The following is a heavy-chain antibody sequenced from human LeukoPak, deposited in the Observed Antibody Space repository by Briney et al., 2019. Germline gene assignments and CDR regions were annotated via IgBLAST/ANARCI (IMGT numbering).Heavy chain of an antibody. CDR2: INPNSGGT. D-gene: IGHD3-22*01. V-gene: IGHV1-2*02. Sequence: ASVKVSCKASGYTFTGYYMHWVRQAPGQGLEWMGWINPNSGGTNYAQKFQGRVTMTRDTSISTAYMELSRLRSDDTAVYYCASTLLYDSSYFDYWGQGTLVTVSS. J-gene: IGHJ4*02. CDR3: ASTLLYDSSYFDY. CDR1: GYTFTGYY.